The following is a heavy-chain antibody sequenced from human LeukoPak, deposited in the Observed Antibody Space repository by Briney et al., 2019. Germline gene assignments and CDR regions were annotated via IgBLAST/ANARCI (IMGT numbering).Heavy chain of an antibody. D-gene: IGHD3-10*01. CDR1: GFTFDDYA. Sequence: GGSLRLSCAASGFTFDDYARHWVRQAPGKGLEWVSGISWNSGSIGYADSVRGRFTISRDNAKNSLYLQMNSLRAEDTALYYCAVTMVRGVISHFDYWGQGTLVTVSS. J-gene: IGHJ4*02. CDR2: ISWNSGSI. CDR3: AVTMVRGVISHFDY. V-gene: IGHV3-9*01.